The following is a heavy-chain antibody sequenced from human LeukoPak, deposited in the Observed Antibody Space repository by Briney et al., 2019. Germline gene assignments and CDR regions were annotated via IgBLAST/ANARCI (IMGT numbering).Heavy chain of an antibody. Sequence: SETLSLTCTVSGASISNYYWGWIRQPPGKGLEWIGSIYYSGSTYYNPSLKSRVTISVDTSKNQFSLKLSSVTAADTAVYYCARQGNYYGSGSYVDYWGQGTLVTVSS. CDR2: IYYSGST. CDR3: ARQGNYYGSGSYVDY. J-gene: IGHJ4*02. D-gene: IGHD3-10*01. CDR1: GASISNYY. V-gene: IGHV4-39*01.